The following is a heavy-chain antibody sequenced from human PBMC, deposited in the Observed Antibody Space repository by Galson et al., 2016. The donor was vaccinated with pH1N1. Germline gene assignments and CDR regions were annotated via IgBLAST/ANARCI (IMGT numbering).Heavy chain of an antibody. CDR1: GDGFSSHT. V-gene: IGHV1-69*02. J-gene: IGHJ4*02. Sequence: SVKVSCKASGDGFSSHTITWVRQAPGQGLEWVGRFIPMINLANSAQKFQGRVTITADKSTTTVYMHLTSLRPEGTAVYYCARVRSHEAMSGTPLYWGQGTLVTVSS. CDR3: ARVRSHEAMSGTPLY. CDR2: FIPMINLA. D-gene: IGHD5/OR15-5a*01.